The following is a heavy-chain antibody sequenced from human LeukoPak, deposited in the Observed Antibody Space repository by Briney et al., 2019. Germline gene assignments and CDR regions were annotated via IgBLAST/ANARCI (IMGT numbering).Heavy chain of an antibody. CDR1: GGSISSSSYY. CDR3: ARIAVAGTMGDY. V-gene: IGHV4-39*07. CDR2: ICYSGST. J-gene: IGHJ4*02. Sequence: PSETLSLTCTVSGGSISSSSYYWGWIRQPPGKGLEWIGSICYSGSTYYNPSLKSRVTISVDTSKNQFSLKLSSVTAADTAVYYCARIAVAGTMGDYWGQGTLVTVSS. D-gene: IGHD6-19*01.